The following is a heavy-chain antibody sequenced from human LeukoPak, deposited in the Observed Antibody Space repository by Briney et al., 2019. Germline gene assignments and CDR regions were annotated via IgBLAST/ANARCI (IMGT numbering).Heavy chain of an antibody. V-gene: IGHV1-69*13. D-gene: IGHD2-2*01. CDR2: IIPLFGTG. Sequence: GASVKVSCKASGGTFSSYALSGVRQAPAQALEWVGGIIPLFGTGNYAQKFQGRVTITAAESTRTAYMEQSSLRSEDTAVYYCARAGRGYCSSTSCYDAFDIWGQGTMVTVSS. CDR1: GGTFSSYA. CDR3: ARAGRGYCSSTSCYDAFDI. J-gene: IGHJ3*02.